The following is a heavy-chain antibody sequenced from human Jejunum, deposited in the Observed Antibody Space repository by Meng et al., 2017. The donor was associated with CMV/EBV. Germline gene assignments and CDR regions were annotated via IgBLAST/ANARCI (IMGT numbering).Heavy chain of an antibody. Sequence: SCKASGYTFTNYGIGWGRQAPGQGLEWMGWISAYDGDTNYAPKFRGRLTLTTDTPATTVYMELRSLTSDDTAFYYCARNTNPEYFQYWGQGTLVTVSS. J-gene: IGHJ1*01. CDR1: GYTFTNYG. V-gene: IGHV1-18*01. CDR2: ISAYDGDT. CDR3: ARNTNPEYFQY.